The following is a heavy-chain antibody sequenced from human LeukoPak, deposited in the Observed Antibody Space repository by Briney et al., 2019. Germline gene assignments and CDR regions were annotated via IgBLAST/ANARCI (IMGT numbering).Heavy chain of an antibody. CDR3: ARGRGSD. Sequence: GGSLRLSCEASGFTDSSDFVGWIRQAPGKGLEWVSIIHRGGTTYYADSVKGRFTTSRDSFKNTLNLQMNSLRAEDTAVYYCARGRGSDWGQGTLVTVSS. D-gene: IGHD2-15*01. V-gene: IGHV3-53*01. J-gene: IGHJ4*02. CDR2: IHRGGTT. CDR1: GFTDSSDF.